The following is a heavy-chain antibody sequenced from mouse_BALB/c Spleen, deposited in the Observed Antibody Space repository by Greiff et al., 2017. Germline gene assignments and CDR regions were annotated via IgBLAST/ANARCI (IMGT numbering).Heavy chain of an antibody. CDR2: IWSGGST. D-gene: IGHD2-3*01. Sequence: VKLQESGPGLVQPSQSLSITCTVSGFSLTSYGVHWVRQSPGKGLEWLGVIWSGGSTDYNAAFISRLSISKDNSKSQVFFKMNSLQADDTAIYYCARDGYLRGYYAMDYWGQGTSVTVSS. J-gene: IGHJ4*01. CDR1: GFSLTSYG. V-gene: IGHV2-4-1*01. CDR3: ARDGYLRGYYAMDY.